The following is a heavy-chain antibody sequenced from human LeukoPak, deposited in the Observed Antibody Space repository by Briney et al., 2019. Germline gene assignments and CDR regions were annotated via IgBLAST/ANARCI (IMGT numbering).Heavy chain of an antibody. J-gene: IGHJ4*02. Sequence: PPETLCLTCTVSGGSISSFFWSWIRQPPGKGLEWIGSMHYSGDTKYNPSLKSRVSLSIDTSKQQFSLRLSSVTAADTAVYYCARDLELERNRWNYFESWGQGTLVTVTS. V-gene: IGHV4-59*01. CDR2: MHYSGDT. CDR3: ARDLELERNRWNYFES. CDR1: GGSISSFF. D-gene: IGHD1-1*01.